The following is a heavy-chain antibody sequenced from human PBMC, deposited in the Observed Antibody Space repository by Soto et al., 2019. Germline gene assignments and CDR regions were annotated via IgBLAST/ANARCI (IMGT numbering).Heavy chain of an antibody. CDR1: GFTFSSYA. Sequence: GGALRHSCAASGFTFSSYAMSWGRQAPGKGLEWVSAISGSGGSTYYADSVKGRFTISRDNSKNTLYLQMNSLRAEDTAVYYCAKVFRLNYDYIWGSYRYFDYWGQGTLVTVSS. D-gene: IGHD3-16*02. CDR3: AKVFRLNYDYIWGSYRYFDY. V-gene: IGHV3-23*01. J-gene: IGHJ4*02. CDR2: ISGSGGST.